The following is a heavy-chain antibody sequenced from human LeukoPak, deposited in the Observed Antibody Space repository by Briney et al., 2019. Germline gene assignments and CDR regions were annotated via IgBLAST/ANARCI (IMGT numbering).Heavy chain of an antibody. V-gene: IGHV3-30*18. D-gene: IGHD6-13*01. CDR1: GFTFSAYG. CDR2: ISYDGNTK. CDR3: AKRVDYGSSWYYFDY. Sequence: GGSLRLPCAASGFTFSAYGMHWVRQAPGKGLEWVAVISYDGNTKYYADSVKGRFTISRDNSKDTLYPQMNSLRAEDTAVYYCAKRVDYGSSWYYFDYWGQGTLVTVSS. J-gene: IGHJ4*02.